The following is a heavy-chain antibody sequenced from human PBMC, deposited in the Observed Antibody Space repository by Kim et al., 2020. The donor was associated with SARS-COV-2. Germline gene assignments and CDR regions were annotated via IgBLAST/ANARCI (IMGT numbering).Heavy chain of an antibody. D-gene: IGHD6-13*01. CDR2: ISYDGSNK. Sequence: GGSLRLSCAASGFTFSSYGMHWVRQAPGKGLEWVAVISYDGSNKYYADSVKGRFTISRDNSKNTLYLQMNSLRAEDTAVYYCAKVRGHYSNSWYGGTWADYYGMDVWGQGTTVTVSS. V-gene: IGHV3-30*18. CDR1: GFTFSSYG. J-gene: IGHJ6*02. CDR3: AKVRGHYSNSWYGGTWADYYGMDV.